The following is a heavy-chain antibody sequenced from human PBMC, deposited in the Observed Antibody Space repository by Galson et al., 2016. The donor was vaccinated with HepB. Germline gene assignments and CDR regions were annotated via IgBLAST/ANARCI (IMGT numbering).Heavy chain of an antibody. CDR3: ASKGKEWLVHGYFDY. D-gene: IGHD6-19*01. CDR1: GGSINSSSLY. V-gene: IGHV4-39*01. J-gene: IGHJ4*02. Sequence: SETLSLTCSVSGGSINSSSLYWGWIRQSPGRGLEWIGTFYFGANTYYNPSLKSRVTISVDTSKNQFSLRVTSVTAEDTAIYYRASKGKEWLVHGYFDYWGQGTLATVSS. CDR2: FYFGANT.